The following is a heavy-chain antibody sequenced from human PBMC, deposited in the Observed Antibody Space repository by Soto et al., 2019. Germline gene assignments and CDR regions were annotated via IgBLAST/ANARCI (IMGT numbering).Heavy chain of an antibody. CDR2: INPNSGNI. J-gene: IGHJ4*02. CDR1: GDTFTTYD. V-gene: IGHV1-8*01. D-gene: IGHD3-10*01. Sequence: ASVKVSCKASGDTFTTYDINWVRQATGHGLEWMGWINPNSGNIGYAQRFQGRVTMTRDTAIRTAYMEVSSLRSDDTAVYYCARGRASGSYYLLDYWGQGTLGT. CDR3: ARGRASGSYYLLDY.